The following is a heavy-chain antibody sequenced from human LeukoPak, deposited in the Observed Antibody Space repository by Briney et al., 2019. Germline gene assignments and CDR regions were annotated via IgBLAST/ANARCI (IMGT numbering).Heavy chain of an antibody. CDR1: GGSISSSNW. J-gene: IGHJ4*02. V-gene: IGHV4-4*02. CDR3: AIPNYYGSGSYDY. Sequence: SGTLSLTCAVSGGSISSSNWWSWVRQPPGKGLEWIGEIYHSGSTYYNPSLKSRVTISVDTSKNQFSLKLSSVTAADTAVYYCAIPNYYGSGSYDYWGQGTLVTVSS. CDR2: IYHSGST. D-gene: IGHD3-10*01.